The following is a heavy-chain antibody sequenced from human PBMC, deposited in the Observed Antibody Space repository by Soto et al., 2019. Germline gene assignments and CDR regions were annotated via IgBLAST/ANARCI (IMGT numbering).Heavy chain of an antibody. CDR3: ARDAYSSGWYQAFDI. Sequence: RASVKVSCKASGGTFSSYAISWVRQAPGQGLEWMGGIIPIFGTANYAQKFQGRVTITADESTSTAYMELSSLRSEDTAVYYCARDAYSSGWYQAFDIWGQGTMVTVSS. J-gene: IGHJ3*02. D-gene: IGHD6-19*01. CDR2: IIPIFGTA. V-gene: IGHV1-69*13. CDR1: GGTFSSYA.